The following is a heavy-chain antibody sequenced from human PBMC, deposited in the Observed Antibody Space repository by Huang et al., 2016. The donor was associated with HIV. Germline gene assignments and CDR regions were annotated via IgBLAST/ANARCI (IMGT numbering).Heavy chain of an antibody. D-gene: IGHD3-3*01. Sequence: QLQLQESGPGLVKPSETLSLTCTVSGDSISSSSYYWGWLRQPPWKGLEWIGSIYYSASTYYNPARNSRVTISVDTSKNQFSLKRSSVTAADTAVYYCARHAIRYDFWSGYFHYWGQGTLVTVSS. CDR2: IYYSAST. CDR1: GDSISSSSYY. CDR3: ARHAIRYDFWSGYFHY. V-gene: IGHV4-39*01. J-gene: IGHJ4*02.